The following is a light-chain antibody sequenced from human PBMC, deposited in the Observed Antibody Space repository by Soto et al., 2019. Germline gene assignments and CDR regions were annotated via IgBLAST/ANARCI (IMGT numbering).Light chain of an antibody. CDR1: QSVSTY. V-gene: IGKV3-11*01. CDR2: DAY. CDR3: QQRINWPYT. J-gene: IGKJ2*01. Sequence: EIVLTQSPATLSLSPGERATRSCSASQSVSTYLAGFQQKPGQAHRLLIYDAYNRATGIPARFSGSGSGTDFTLTNSSLEPEDVAVFYCQQRINWPYTVGQGTKREIK.